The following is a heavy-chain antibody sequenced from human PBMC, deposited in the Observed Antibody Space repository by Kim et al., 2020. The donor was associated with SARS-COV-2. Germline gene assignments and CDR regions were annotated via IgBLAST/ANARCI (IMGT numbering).Heavy chain of an antibody. CDR1: GFTFSSYS. J-gene: IGHJ6*02. V-gene: IGHV3-48*04. D-gene: IGHD6-13*01. Sequence: GGSLRLSCAASGFTFSSYSMNWVRQAPGKGLEWVSYISSSSSTIYYADSVKGRFTISRDNAKNSLYLQMNSLRAEDTAVYYCARESDTYSSSWYYYYYGMDGWGQGTTVTVSS. CDR2: ISSSSSTI. CDR3: ARESDTYSSSWYYYYYGMDG.